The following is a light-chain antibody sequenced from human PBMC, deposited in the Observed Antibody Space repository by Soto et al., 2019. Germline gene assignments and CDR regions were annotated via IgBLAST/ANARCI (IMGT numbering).Light chain of an antibody. CDR3: QQSYSPFLT. CDR1: QSSGNF. J-gene: IGKJ4*01. CDR2: AES. Sequence: DIQMTQSPSSLSASVGDIVTITCRASQSSGNFLNWYRQKPGKDPELLIYAESILQSGVPLKFSGSTPETDFTLTISGLQPEDFATYFCQQSYSPFLTFAGGNKVEIK. V-gene: IGKV1-39*01.